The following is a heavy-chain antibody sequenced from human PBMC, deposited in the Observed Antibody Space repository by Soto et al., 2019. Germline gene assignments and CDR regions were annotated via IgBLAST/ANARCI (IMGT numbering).Heavy chain of an antibody. CDR1: GFTFSNYA. D-gene: IGHD2-2*01. J-gene: IGHJ6*02. Sequence: QVQLVESGGGVVQPGRSLRLSCAASGFTFSNYAMHWVRQAPGKGLDWVAVISYDGSSKYYADSVKGRFAISRDNSKNTLFLLMNSLRAEDTAVYYCARGPRRDCISTDCYLKGYYYGVDVWGQGTTVTVSS. CDR2: ISYDGSSK. V-gene: IGHV3-30*09. CDR3: ARGPRRDCISTDCYLKGYYYGVDV.